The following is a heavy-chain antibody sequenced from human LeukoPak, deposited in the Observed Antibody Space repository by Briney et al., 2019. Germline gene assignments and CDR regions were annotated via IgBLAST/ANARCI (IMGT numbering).Heavy chain of an antibody. D-gene: IGHD1-26*01. Sequence: PGGSLRLSCAASGFTFSGSAMHWVRQASGKGLEWVGRIRSKANGYTTAYGASVKGRFTISRDNSKNTLYLQMNSLRAEDTAVYYCAAQWELLHLFDFWGQGTLVTVSS. V-gene: IGHV3-73*01. J-gene: IGHJ4*02. CDR3: AAQWELLHLFDF. CDR1: GFTFSGSA. CDR2: IRSKANGYTT.